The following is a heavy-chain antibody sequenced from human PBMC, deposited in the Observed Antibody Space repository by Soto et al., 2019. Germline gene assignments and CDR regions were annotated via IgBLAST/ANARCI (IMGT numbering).Heavy chain of an antibody. J-gene: IGHJ3*02. CDR1: GYIFTSYW. CDR3: ARRSDFWSGSDAFDI. CDR2: IDPSDSYT. D-gene: IGHD3-3*01. V-gene: IGHV5-10-1*01. Sequence: GESLKIACNGSGYIFTSYWISWVRQMPGKGLEWMGRIDPSDSYTNYSPSFQGHVTISADKSISTAYLQWSSLKASDTAMYYCARRSDFWSGSDAFDIWGQGTMVTVSS.